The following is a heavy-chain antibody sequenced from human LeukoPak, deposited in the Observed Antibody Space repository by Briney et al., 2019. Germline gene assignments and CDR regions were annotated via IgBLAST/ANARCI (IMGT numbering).Heavy chain of an antibody. J-gene: IGHJ4*02. CDR1: GFTFSNSD. CDR3: AREWFYDSSGYYVY. D-gene: IGHD3-22*01. V-gene: IGHV3-48*02. CDR2: ISSSSSPI. Sequence: GGSLRLSCAASGFTFSNSDMHWVRQAPGKGLEWVSYISSSSSPIYYADSVKGRFTISRDNAKNSLYLQMNSLRDEDTAVYYCAREWFYDSSGYYVYWGQGTLVTVSS.